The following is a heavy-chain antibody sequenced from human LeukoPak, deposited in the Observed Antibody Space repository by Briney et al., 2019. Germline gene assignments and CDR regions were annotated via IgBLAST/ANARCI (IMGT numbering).Heavy chain of an antibody. Sequence: ASVKVSCKASGYTFTTYGISWVRQAPGQGLEWLGWINSYNGNTNYAQKFQGRVTMTTDTPTTTAYMDLRSLRSDDTALYYCARNRQGLDSSGYSYFDYWGQGTPVTVSS. J-gene: IGHJ4*02. CDR3: ARNRQGLDSSGYSYFDY. CDR2: INSYNGNT. V-gene: IGHV1-18*01. CDR1: GYTFTTYG. D-gene: IGHD3-22*01.